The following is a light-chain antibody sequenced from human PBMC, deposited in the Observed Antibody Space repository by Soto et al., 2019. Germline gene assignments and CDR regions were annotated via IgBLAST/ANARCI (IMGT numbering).Light chain of an antibody. J-gene: IGLJ1*01. CDR2: DDN. CDR1: SSNIGGNS. V-gene: IGLV1-51*01. Sequence: QSVLTQPPSVSAATGQKVTISCSGSSSNIGGNSVSWYQQLPGTAPKLLIYDDNKRPSGIPHRFSGSKSGTSATLGITGFQTGDEADYYCGSWDSSLSAYVFGTGTKVTVL. CDR3: GSWDSSLSAYV.